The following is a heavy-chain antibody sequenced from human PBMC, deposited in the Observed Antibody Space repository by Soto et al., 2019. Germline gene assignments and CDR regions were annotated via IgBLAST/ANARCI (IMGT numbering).Heavy chain of an antibody. Sequence: GGSLRLSCAASGFTFSSYAMSWVRQAPGKGLEWVSAISCSGSSTYYEDSVKGRFNISRDNSKNTLYLQMNRLRAEDTAVYYGAKDKGIAAAGFYDYWGQGTLVTVSS. J-gene: IGHJ4*02. V-gene: IGHV3-23*01. D-gene: IGHD6-13*01. CDR2: ISCSGSST. CDR1: GFTFSSYA. CDR3: AKDKGIAAAGFYDY.